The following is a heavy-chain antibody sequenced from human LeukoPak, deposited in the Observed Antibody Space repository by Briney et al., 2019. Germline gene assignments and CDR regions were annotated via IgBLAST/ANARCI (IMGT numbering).Heavy chain of an antibody. CDR2: IYYSGST. V-gene: IGHV4-39*07. J-gene: IGHJ6*03. Sequence: ASETLSLTCTVSGGSISSSSYYWGWIRQPPGKGLEWIGSIYYSGSTYYNPSLKSRVTIPVDTSKNQFSLKLSSVTAADTAVYYCAKDGGLLWFGELPRTFYYMDVWGKGTTVTVSS. CDR3: AKDGGLLWFGELPRTFYYMDV. D-gene: IGHD3-10*01. CDR1: GGSISSSSYY.